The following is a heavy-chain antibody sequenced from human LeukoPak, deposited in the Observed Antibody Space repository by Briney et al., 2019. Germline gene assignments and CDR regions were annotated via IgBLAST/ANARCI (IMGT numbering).Heavy chain of an antibody. CDR2: VYPGDSDT. CDR3: ARGRFGELLPLDY. D-gene: IGHD3-10*01. Sequence: GESLKISCKGSGYSFTSYWIGWVRQMPGKGLEWMGIVYPGDSDTRYSPSFQGQVTISADKSISTAYLQWSSLKASDTTMYYCARGRFGELLPLDYWGQGTLVTVSS. V-gene: IGHV5-51*01. J-gene: IGHJ4*02. CDR1: GYSFTSYW.